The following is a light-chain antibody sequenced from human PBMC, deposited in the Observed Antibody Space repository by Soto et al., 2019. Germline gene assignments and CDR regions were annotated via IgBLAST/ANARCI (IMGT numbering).Light chain of an antibody. CDR3: QQYHGYSRT. J-gene: IGKJ1*01. Sequence: DIQMTQSPSALSASVGDRVTITCRPSQTSSDSLAWYQQKPGKAPDLLISDVSSLERGVASRFSGSGSGTEFTLTISSMQPDDFATYYCQQYHGYSRTFGQGTKVDIK. V-gene: IGKV1-5*01. CDR2: DVS. CDR1: QTSSDS.